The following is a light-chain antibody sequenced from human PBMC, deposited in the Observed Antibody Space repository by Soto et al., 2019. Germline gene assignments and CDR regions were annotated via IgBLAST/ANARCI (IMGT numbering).Light chain of an antibody. J-gene: IGLJ1*01. CDR2: SDN. CDR3: AAWDDNLSGIV. CDR1: SSNIGNNI. Sequence: QSVLTQAPSASGTPGQMVTISCSGRSSNIGNNIVNWYQQLPGTAPKLLIYSDNRRPSGVPDRFSGSKSGTSASLAISGLQSEDEADYYCAAWDDNLSGIVFGIGTRSPS. V-gene: IGLV1-44*01.